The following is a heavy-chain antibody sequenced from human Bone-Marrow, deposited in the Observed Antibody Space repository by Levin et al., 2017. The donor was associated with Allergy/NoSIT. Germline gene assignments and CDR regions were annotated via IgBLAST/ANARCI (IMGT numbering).Heavy chain of an antibody. CDR1: GFTFSSYG. CDR2: ISYDGSNK. CDR3: ARESYDILTGGGGFDP. D-gene: IGHD3-9*01. J-gene: IGHJ5*02. V-gene: IGHV3-30*19. Sequence: GESLKISCAASGFTFSSYGMHWVRQAPGKGLEWVAVISYDGSNKYYADSVKGRFTISRDNSKNTLYLQMNSLRAEDTAVYYCARESYDILTGGGGFDPWGQGTLVTVSS.